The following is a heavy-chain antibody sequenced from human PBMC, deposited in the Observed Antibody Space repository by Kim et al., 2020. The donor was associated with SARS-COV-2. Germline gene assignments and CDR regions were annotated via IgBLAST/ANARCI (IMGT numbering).Heavy chain of an antibody. CDR2: ISYDGSNK. Sequence: GGSLRLSCAASGSTFSSYGMHWVRQAPGKGLEWVAVISYDGSNKYYADSVKGRFTISRVNSKNTLYLQMNSLRAEDTAVYYCAKDLSRMHSHSRSWYEDYYYYYVMNVWGKGTTVTVSP. CDR3: AKDLSRMHSHSRSWYEDYYYYYVMNV. V-gene: IGHV3-30*18. D-gene: IGHD6-13*01. J-gene: IGHJ6*04. CDR1: GSTFSSYG.